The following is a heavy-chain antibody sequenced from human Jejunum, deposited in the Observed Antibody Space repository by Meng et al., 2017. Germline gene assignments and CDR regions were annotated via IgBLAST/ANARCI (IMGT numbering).Heavy chain of an antibody. Sequence: ASVKVSCKASGYIFTAYYIHWVRQAPGQGLEWIGRINPRSGATSYSQRFHGRVTLTRDTSISTTYMDLNSLTSDDTSVYYCATDRLEVPNTYYYDGMDVWGQGTTVTVSS. CDR1: GYIFTAYY. CDR3: ATDRLEVPNTYYYDGMDV. J-gene: IGHJ6*02. V-gene: IGHV1-2*06. CDR2: INPRSGAT. D-gene: IGHD2-8*02.